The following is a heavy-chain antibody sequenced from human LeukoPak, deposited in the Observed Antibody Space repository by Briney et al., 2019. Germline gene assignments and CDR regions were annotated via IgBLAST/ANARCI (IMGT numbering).Heavy chain of an antibody. CDR1: EFTFDDYA. J-gene: IGHJ6*02. CDR2: ISWNSGSI. Sequence: QPGRSLRLSCAASEFTFDDYAMHWVRQAPGKGLEWVSGISWNSGSIGYADSVKGRFTISRDNAKNSLYLQMNSLRAEDTALYYCAKDEASGSYFSGMDVWGQGTTVTVSS. CDR3: AKDEASGSYFSGMDV. D-gene: IGHD3-10*01. V-gene: IGHV3-9*01.